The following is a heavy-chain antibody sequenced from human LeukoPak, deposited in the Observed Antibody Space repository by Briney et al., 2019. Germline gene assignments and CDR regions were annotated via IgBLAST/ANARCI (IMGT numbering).Heavy chain of an antibody. CDR2: IYYSGST. CDR3: ARQVRIAAEYGMEV. D-gene: IGHD6-13*01. CDR1: GGSISSGSYY. V-gene: IGHV4-39*07. Sequence: SQTLSLTCTVSGGSISSGSYYWGWIRQPPGKGLEWIGSIYYSGSTYYNPSLKSRVTISVDTSKTQLSLELSSVTAAETAVYYCARQVRIAAEYGMEVWGQGTTVNVSS. J-gene: IGHJ6*01.